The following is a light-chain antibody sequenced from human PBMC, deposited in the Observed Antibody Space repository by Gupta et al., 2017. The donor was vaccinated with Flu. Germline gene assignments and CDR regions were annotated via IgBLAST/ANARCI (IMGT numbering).Light chain of an antibody. J-gene: IGKJ3*01. V-gene: IGKV1-27*01. CDR2: AAS. Sequence: GDRVTITCRASQGISNYLAWYQQKPGKVPKLLIYAASTLQSGVPSRFSGSGSGTDFTLTISSLQPEDVATYYCQKYNSAPATFGPGTKVDIK. CDR3: QKYNSAPAT. CDR1: QGISNY.